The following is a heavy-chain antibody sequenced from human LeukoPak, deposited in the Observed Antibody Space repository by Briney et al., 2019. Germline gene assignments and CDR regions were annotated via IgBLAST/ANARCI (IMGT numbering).Heavy chain of an antibody. D-gene: IGHD2-2*01. J-gene: IGHJ3*02. CDR3: ARGQRLLLEVVPAAYFDI. Sequence: GASVKVSCKASGGTFSSYAIGWVRQAPGQGLEWMGGIIPIFGTANYAQKFQGRVTITTDESTSTAYMELSSLRSEDTAVYYCARGQRLLLEVVPAAYFDIWGQGTMVTVSS. CDR2: IIPIFGTA. V-gene: IGHV1-69*05. CDR1: GGTFSSYA.